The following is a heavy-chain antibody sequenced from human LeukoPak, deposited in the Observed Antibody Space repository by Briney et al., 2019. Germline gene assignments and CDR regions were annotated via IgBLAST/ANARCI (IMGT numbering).Heavy chain of an antibody. CDR3: ARVGWELKLDY. Sequence: GGSLRLSCAASGFTFSSFWMHWVRQAPGKGLVWVSRINSDGGSTSYADSVKGRFTISRDNAKNTLYLQMNSLRAEDTAVYYCARVGWELKLDYWGRGTLVTVSS. J-gene: IGHJ4*02. CDR1: GFTFSSFW. D-gene: IGHD1-26*01. CDR2: INSDGGST. V-gene: IGHV3-74*01.